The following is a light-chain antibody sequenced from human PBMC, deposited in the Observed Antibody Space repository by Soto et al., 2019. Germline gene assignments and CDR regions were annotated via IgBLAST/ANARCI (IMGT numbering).Light chain of an antibody. CDR2: YDD. J-gene: IGLJ1*01. Sequence: QSVLTQPPSVSEAPRQRVTISCSESNSNIGNNAVNWYQQLPGKAPKLLIYYDDLVPSGVSDRFSGSKSGTSASLAISGLQSEDEADYFCAAWDDSLNGYVSGNGTKVTVL. CDR3: AAWDDSLNGYV. CDR1: NSNIGNNA. V-gene: IGLV1-36*01.